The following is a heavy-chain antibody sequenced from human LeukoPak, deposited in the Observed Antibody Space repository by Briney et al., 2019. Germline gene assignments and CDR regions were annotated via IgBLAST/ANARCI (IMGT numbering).Heavy chain of an antibody. V-gene: IGHV4-39*07. CDR2: INHSGST. CDR1: GGSISSSSYY. D-gene: IGHD2-21*01. J-gene: IGHJ4*02. Sequence: PSETLSLTCTVSGGSISSSSYYWSWIRQPPGKGLEWIGEINHSGSTNYNPSLKSRVTISVDTSKNQFSLKLSSVTAADTAVYYCARGVICDYWGQGTLVTVSS. CDR3: ARGVICDY.